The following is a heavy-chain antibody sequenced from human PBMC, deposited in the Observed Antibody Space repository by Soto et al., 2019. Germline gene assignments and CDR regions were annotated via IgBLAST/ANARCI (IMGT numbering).Heavy chain of an antibody. Sequence: SETLSLTCNVSNGSLNLYYWSWIRQPPGKQLEWIGNIHYRGTTNYNPSLQGRVTMSIDTSKNQFSLMLTSVTAADTAVSYCKRVVSAVQPGGRGVLVSVSS. D-gene: IGHD2-2*01. V-gene: IGHV4-59*12. CDR2: IHYRGTT. J-gene: IGHJ5*02. CDR1: NGSLNLYY. CDR3: KRVVSAVQP.